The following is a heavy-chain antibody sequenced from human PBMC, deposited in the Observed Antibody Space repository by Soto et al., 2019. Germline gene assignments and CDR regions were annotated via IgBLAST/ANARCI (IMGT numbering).Heavy chain of an antibody. V-gene: IGHV1-69*02. CDR3: ARSHPSEERELLCY. D-gene: IGHD1-26*01. CDR1: GGTFSSYT. Sequence: QVQLVQSGAEVKKPGSSVKVSCKASGGTFSSYTISWVRQAPGQGLEWMGRIIPILGIANYAQKFQGRVTITAYKSSSTACMELSSLRTEDTAVYYCARSHPSEERELLCYWGQGTLVTVSS. J-gene: IGHJ4*02. CDR2: IIPILGIA.